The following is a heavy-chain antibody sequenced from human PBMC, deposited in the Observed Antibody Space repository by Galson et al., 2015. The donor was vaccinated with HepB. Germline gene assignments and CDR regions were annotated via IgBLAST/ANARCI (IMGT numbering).Heavy chain of an antibody. Sequence: SVKVSCKASGYTFSGYYMHWVRQAPGQGLEWVGRINPNSGGTNYAQKFQGRVTMTRDTSFSTAYMELSSLRSDDTAVYYCARADSGSDSYHQYGMDVWGQGPPVTV. CDR3: ARADSGSDSYHQYGMDV. D-gene: IGHD5-12*01. J-gene: IGHJ6*02. V-gene: IGHV1-2*06. CDR2: INPNSGGT. CDR1: GYTFSGYY.